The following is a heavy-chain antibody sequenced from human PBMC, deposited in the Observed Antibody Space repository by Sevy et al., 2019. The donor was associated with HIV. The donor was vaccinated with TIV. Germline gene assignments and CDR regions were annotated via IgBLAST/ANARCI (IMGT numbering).Heavy chain of an antibody. V-gene: IGHV4-39*01. J-gene: IGHJ4*02. CDR2: IYYSGST. CDR3: ARQVSSGWYFVIGDY. D-gene: IGHD6-19*01. Sequence: SETLPLTCTVSGGSISSSSYYWGWIRQPPGKGLEWIGSIYYSGSTYYNPSLKSRVTISVDTSKNQFSLKLSSVTAADTAVYYCARQVSSGWYFVIGDYWGQGTLVTVSS. CDR1: GGSISSSSYY.